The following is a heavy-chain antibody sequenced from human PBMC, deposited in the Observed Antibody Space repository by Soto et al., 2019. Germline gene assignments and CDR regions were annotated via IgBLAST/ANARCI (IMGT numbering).Heavy chain of an antibody. V-gene: IGHV4-30-2*01. CDR3: ATLEVTTHWSHP. CDR2: IYHSGST. CDR1: GGSISSGGYS. J-gene: IGHJ5*02. D-gene: IGHD4-17*01. Sequence: PSETLSLTCAVSGGSISSGGYSWSWIRQPPGKGLEWIGYIYHSGSTYYNPSLKSRVTISVDRSKNQFSLKLSSVTAADTAVYSCATLEVTTHWSHPWGQGPLVTVSS.